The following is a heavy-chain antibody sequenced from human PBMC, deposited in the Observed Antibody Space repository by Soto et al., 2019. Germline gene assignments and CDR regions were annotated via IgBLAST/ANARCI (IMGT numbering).Heavy chain of an antibody. Sequence: SETLSLTCTVSGASISSYFWTWIRQPAGKGLDWIGRISTSGTTNYNPSLKSRVTMSVDTSKNHFSLNLSSVTAADTAVYYCAREAGPDRWFDPWGQGTLVTV. CDR3: AREAGPDRWFDP. D-gene: IGHD6-19*01. V-gene: IGHV4-4*07. CDR2: ISTSGTT. CDR1: GASISSYF. J-gene: IGHJ5*02.